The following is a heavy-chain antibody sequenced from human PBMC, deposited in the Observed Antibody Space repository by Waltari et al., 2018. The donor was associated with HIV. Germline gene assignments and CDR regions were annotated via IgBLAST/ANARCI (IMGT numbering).Heavy chain of an antibody. CDR3: AKEHQYSHTWYSFYGMDV. CDR2: ISVSAYST. CDR1: GFSFSNYA. Sequence: DVPLLDSGGGLVQPGGSLSSPCAGFGFSFSNYAMNWAPQAPGKGLEWVAAISVSAYSTDYADSGKGRFTISRDNSQNKLLLQMNSLRADDTAVYFCAKEHQYSHTWYSFYGMDVWGQGTTVTVSS. V-gene: IGHV3-23*01. D-gene: IGHD6-13*01. J-gene: IGHJ6*02.